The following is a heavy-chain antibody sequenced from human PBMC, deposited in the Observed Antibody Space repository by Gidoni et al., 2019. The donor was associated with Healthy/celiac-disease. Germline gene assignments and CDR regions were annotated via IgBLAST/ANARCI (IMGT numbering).Heavy chain of an antibody. CDR2: IYYSGST. Sequence: QVQLQESGPGLVKPSQTLSLTCTVSGGSISSGDYYWSWIRQPPGKGLEWIGYIYYSGSTYYNPSLKSRVTISVDTSKNQFSLKLSSVTAADTAVYYCARTTYYDILTGYDRAELDAFDIWGQGTKVTVSS. CDR1: GGSISSGDYY. D-gene: IGHD3-9*01. V-gene: IGHV4-30-4*01. J-gene: IGHJ3*02. CDR3: ARTTYYDILTGYDRAELDAFDI.